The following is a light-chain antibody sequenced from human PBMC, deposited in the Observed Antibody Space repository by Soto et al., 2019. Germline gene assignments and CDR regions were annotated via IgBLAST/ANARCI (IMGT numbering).Light chain of an antibody. V-gene: IGKV3-11*01. Sequence: ENVLTQSQATLSLSPGERATLSCRASQSVSSNLAWYQQKPGQAPRLLIYDASNRATGIPARFSGSGSGTDFTLTISSLQPEDFAVYYCHQRSNWPPTFGGGTKVDIK. CDR1: QSVSSN. CDR3: HQRSNWPPT. J-gene: IGKJ4*01. CDR2: DAS.